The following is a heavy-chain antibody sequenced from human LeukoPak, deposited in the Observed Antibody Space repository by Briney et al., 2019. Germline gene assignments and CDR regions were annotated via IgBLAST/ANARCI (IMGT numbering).Heavy chain of an antibody. V-gene: IGHV4-4*07. CDR2: IYSSGST. CDR1: GGSLDDY. J-gene: IGHJ4*02. Sequence: SETLSLTCTVSGGSLDDYWSWIRQSAGKGLEWIGRIYSSGSTKYNPSLQSRVTMSVDTSKNQVSLKLSSVTAADTAVYYCARDPYYYSTGYWDYWGQGRLVTVSS. D-gene: IGHD3-22*01. CDR3: ARDPYYYSTGYWDY.